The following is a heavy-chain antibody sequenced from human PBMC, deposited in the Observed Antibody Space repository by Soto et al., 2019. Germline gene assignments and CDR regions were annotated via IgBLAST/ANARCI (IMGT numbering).Heavy chain of an antibody. CDR2: SRDKANSYST. D-gene: IGHD1-26*01. J-gene: IGHJ4*02. V-gene: IGHV3-72*01. Sequence: EVQLVESGGGLVQPGGSLRLSCVASGFTSSDYRMDWVRQAPGKGLEWVARSRDKANSYSTEYAASVRGRFTISRDESKNSLYLQMSGLKTEDTAVYYCSRDIGKYSFDSWGQGTLVTVSS. CDR1: GFTSSDYR. CDR3: SRDIGKYSFDS.